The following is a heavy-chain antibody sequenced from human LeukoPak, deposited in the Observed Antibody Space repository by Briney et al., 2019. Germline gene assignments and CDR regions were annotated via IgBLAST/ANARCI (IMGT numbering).Heavy chain of an antibody. D-gene: IGHD3-22*01. CDR2: ISGSGGST. J-gene: IGHJ4*02. CDR3: AREVSEGFDF. CDR1: GFTFISYA. Sequence: GGSLRLSCAASGFTFISYAMSWVRQAPGKGLEWVSAISGSGGSTYYADSVKGRFTISRDNSKNTLYLQMNSLRAEDTALYYCAREVSEGFDFWGQGTLVTVSS. V-gene: IGHV3-23*01.